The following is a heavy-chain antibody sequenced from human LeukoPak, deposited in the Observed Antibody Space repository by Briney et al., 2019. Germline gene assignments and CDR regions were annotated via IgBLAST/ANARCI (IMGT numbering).Heavy chain of an antibody. V-gene: IGHV5-51*01. Sequence: GESLKISFKGSGYSFTSYWIGWVRQMPGKGLEWMGIIYPGDSDTRYSPSFQGQVTISTDKSISTAYLQWSSLKASDTAMYYCARESAAGTQNWFDPWGQGTLVIVSS. CDR3: ARESAAGTQNWFDP. CDR2: IYPGDSDT. CDR1: GYSFTSYW. D-gene: IGHD6-13*01. J-gene: IGHJ5*02.